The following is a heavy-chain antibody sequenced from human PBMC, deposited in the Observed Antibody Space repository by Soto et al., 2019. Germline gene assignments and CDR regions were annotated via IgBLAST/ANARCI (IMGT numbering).Heavy chain of an antibody. CDR1: GGSITIGGYC. J-gene: IGHJ5*02. D-gene: IGHD3-10*01. CDR2: ICHSGNT. CDR3: ARVWFGESSWFDP. Sequence: QLQLQESGSGLVKPSQTLSLTCTVSGGSITIGGYCWSWIRQPPGQGLEWIGYICHSGNTYYNPSLKSRDTTSLDRSKNQFSLNMSSVTSADTAVYYCARVWFGESSWFDPWGQGTLFTVSS. V-gene: IGHV4-30-2*01.